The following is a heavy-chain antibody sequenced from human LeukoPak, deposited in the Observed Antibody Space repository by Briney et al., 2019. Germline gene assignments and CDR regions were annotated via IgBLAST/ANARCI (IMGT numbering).Heavy chain of an antibody. CDR1: GFTFSSYG. V-gene: IGHV3-30*02. CDR2: IRYDGSNK. J-gene: IGHJ4*02. Sequence: QTGGSLRLSCAASGFTFSSYGMHWVRQAPGKGLEWVAFIRYDGSNKYYGDSVKGRFTISRDNSKNTLYLQMNSLRAEDTAVYYCAKDSGIAYDYWGQGTLVTVSS. D-gene: IGHD6-13*01. CDR3: AKDSGIAYDY.